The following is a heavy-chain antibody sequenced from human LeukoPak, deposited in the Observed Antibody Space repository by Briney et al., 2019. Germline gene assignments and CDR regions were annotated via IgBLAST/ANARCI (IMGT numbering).Heavy chain of an antibody. D-gene: IGHD3-10*01. Sequence: GESLKISCKGSGYSFTSYWISWVRQMLGKGLEWMGRIDPSDSYTNYSPSFQGHVTISADKSISTAYLQWSSLKASDTAMYYCASGYYYGSGIRGRDAFDIWGQGTMVTVSS. CDR1: GYSFTSYW. J-gene: IGHJ3*02. CDR2: IDPSDSYT. V-gene: IGHV5-10-1*01. CDR3: ASGYYYGSGIRGRDAFDI.